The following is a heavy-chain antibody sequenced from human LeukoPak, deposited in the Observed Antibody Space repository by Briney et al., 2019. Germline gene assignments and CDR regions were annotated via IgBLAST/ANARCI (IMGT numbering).Heavy chain of an antibody. CDR2: IYPGDSNI. D-gene: IGHD3-22*01. V-gene: IGHV5-51*01. CDR3: ARRYYYDSRGYFDS. CDR1: GYRFTSYW. Sequence: GESLKISCKGSGYRFTSYWIGSVRQMPGKGLDWMKIIYPGDSNIRYSPSFQGQVTISADKSISTAYLQWSRLKASDTAMYYCARRYYYDSRGYFDSWGQGTLVTVSS. J-gene: IGHJ4*02.